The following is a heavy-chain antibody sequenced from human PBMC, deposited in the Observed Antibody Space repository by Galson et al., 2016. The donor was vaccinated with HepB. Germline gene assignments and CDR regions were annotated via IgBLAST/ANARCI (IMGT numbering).Heavy chain of an antibody. CDR3: AVDAVGDTGLGC. Sequence: SLRLSCAASGLTFSDSAVHWVRQTSGKGLEWLGRIRSKSYGGGTDYAASMEGRIIMSRDDSMNMAYLQMNSLRSDDTAVYYCAVDAVGDTGLGCWGQGTLVTVSS. V-gene: IGHV3-73*01. CDR1: GLTFSDSA. CDR2: IRSKSYGGGT. J-gene: IGHJ4*02. D-gene: IGHD2-21*01.